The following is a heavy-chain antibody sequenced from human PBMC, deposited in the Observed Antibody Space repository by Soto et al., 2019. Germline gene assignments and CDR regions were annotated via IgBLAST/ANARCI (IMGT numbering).Heavy chain of an antibody. CDR3: ARGLGSSSCPFDY. V-gene: IGHV4-34*01. CDR2: INHSGST. J-gene: IGHJ4*02. CDR1: GGSFSGYY. Sequence: QVQLQQWGAGVLKPSETLSLTCAVYGGSFSGYYWSWIRQPPGKGLEWIGEINHSGSTNYNPSLKSRVTISVDTSKNQFSLKLSSVTAADTAVYYCARGLGSSSCPFDYWGQGTLVTVSS. D-gene: IGHD6-13*01.